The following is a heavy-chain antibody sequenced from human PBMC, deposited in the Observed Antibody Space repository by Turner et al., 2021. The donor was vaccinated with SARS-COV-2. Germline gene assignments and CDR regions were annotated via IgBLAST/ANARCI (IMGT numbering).Heavy chain of an antibody. CDR1: GYTFTNYG. CDR3: AAIHCSSTSCYSTHYGMDV. CDR2: INTDNGNT. V-gene: IGHV1-18*01. Sequence: QVQLVQSGAEVKKPGASVKDSCKASGYTFTNYGISWVRQAPGQGLEWMGGINTDNGNTNDAQKLQGRVTMTTDTSTSTAYMELRSLRSDDTAVYDCAAIHCSSTSCYSTHYGMDVWGQGTTVTVSS. D-gene: IGHD2-2*02. J-gene: IGHJ6*02.